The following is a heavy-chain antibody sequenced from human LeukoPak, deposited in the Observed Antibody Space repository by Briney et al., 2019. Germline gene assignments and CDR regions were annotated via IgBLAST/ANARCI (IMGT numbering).Heavy chain of an antibody. J-gene: IGHJ4*02. CDR3: AKDRPSGSYYYY. CDR2: ISGSGDST. CDR1: GFSFSDSA. Sequence: PGRPLRLSCAGSGFSFSDSAMHWVRQAPGKGLEWVSAISGSGDSTYYADSVKGRFTISRDNSKNTLYLQMNSLRAEDTAVYYCAKDRPSGSYYYYWGQGTLVTVSS. V-gene: IGHV3-23*01. D-gene: IGHD1-26*01.